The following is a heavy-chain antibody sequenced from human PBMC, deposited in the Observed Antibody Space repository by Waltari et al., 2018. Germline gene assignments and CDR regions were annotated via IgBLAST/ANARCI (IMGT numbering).Heavy chain of an antibody. D-gene: IGHD2-15*01. CDR2: VHGSGRT. J-gene: IGHJ4*02. V-gene: IGHV4-4*02. CDR1: GDSVSSPYW. CDR3: GRDRGRGLYLDS. Sequence: QLQLQQSGPGLVKPSESLSPPCAVSGDSVSSPYWWSWVRQSPGNGLEWIGQVHGSGRTNYNPSLASRVTVSIDTSNNHFSLRVPSPTAADTAIYYCGRDRGRGLYLDSWGQGILVTVSP.